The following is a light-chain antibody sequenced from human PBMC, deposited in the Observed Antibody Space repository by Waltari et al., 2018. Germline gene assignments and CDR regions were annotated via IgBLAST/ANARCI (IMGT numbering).Light chain of an antibody. CDR1: SSDVGFYNL. CDR3: CSYAGRNIWV. J-gene: IGLJ3*02. V-gene: IGLV2-23*02. Sequence: QSALTQPASVSGSPGQSITISCTGTSSDVGFYNLVSLYQQHPDEAPKLMFYEVIERPSGVSNRCSGYKSGNAASLTISGVQAEDEADYYCCSYAGRNIWVFGGGTKLTVV. CDR2: EVI.